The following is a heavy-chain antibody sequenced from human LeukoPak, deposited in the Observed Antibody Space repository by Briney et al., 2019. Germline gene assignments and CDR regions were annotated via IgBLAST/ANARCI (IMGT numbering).Heavy chain of an antibody. CDR1: GGSFSGNY. V-gene: IGHV4-34*01. D-gene: IGHD2-15*01. Sequence: NSSETLSLTCTVYGGSFSGNYWSWIRQSPGKGLEWIGEINHSGSTNYNPSLKSRVTISVDKSKNQFSLKLSSVTAADTAVYYCARGYCSGGSCYWFDYWGQGTLVTVSS. CDR2: INHSGST. CDR3: ARGYCSGGSCYWFDY. J-gene: IGHJ4*02.